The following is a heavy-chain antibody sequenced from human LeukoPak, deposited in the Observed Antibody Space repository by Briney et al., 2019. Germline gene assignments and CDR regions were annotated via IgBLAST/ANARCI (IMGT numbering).Heavy chain of an antibody. J-gene: IGHJ5*02. V-gene: IGHV4-34*01. CDR2: INHSGST. CDR1: GGSFSDYF. Sequence: SETLSLTCAVYGGSFSDYFWSWIRQPPGKGLEWIGEINHSGSTNYNPSHKSRVTISVDTSKNQFSLKLRSVTAADTALYYCARRMTIFGVVIDASNWFDPWGQGTLVTVSS. CDR3: ARRMTIFGVVIDASNWFDP. D-gene: IGHD3-3*01.